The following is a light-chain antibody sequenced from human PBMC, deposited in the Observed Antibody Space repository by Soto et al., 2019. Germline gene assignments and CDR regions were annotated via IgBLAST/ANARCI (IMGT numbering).Light chain of an antibody. V-gene: IGKV1-33*01. J-gene: IGKJ5*01. CDR1: QDIGVR. Sequence: DIQMTQSPSSLSASIGDRVTITCQASQDIGVRLTWFQQKPGKAPKHLIHDASTLQSGVPSRFSGSGSGTDFSLSISNLQPEDFATYFCLQDFNLPSIFGQGTRLEIK. CDR3: LQDFNLPSI. CDR2: DAS.